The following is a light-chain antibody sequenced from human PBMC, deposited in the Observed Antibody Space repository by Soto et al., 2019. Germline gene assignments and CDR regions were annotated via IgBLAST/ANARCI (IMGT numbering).Light chain of an antibody. Sequence: DLQMTQSPSTLSASVGDRVNITCRASQNIDDYLAWYQQKPGKAPKLLIYDASNLQSGVPSRFSGSGSGTEFTLTISSVEPEDFAMYYCHQRNQFGQGTKVDIK. J-gene: IGKJ1*01. CDR3: HQRNQ. V-gene: IGKV1-5*01. CDR1: QNIDDY. CDR2: DAS.